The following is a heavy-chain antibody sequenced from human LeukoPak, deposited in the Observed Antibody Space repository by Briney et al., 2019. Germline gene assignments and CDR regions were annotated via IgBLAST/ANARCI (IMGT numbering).Heavy chain of an antibody. CDR1: VYTFTGYY. CDR3: ARDPLGIVVVPAAPYFDY. D-gene: IGHD2-2*01. J-gene: IGHJ4*02. Sequence: ASVTVSCKASVYTFTGYYMHWVRQAPGQGLEWVGWINPNICGTNYAQKFQGRVTMTRDTSISTAYMELSRLRSDDTAVYYCARDPLGIVVVPAAPYFDYWGQGTLVTVSS. CDR2: INPNICGT. V-gene: IGHV1-2*02.